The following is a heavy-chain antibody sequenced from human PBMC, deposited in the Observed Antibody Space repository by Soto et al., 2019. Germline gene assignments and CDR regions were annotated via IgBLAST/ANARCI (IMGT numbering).Heavy chain of an antibody. CDR2: IGTAGDT. Sequence: PGGSLRLSCAAFGFTFSSYDMHWVRQATGKGLEWVSAIGTAGDTYYPGSVKGRFTISRENAKNSLYLQMNSLRAGDTAVYYCARGRKELLWFGEFSYYYYYMEVWGKGTTVPVSS. V-gene: IGHV3-13*01. CDR3: ARGRKELLWFGEFSYYYYYMEV. J-gene: IGHJ6*03. D-gene: IGHD3-10*01. CDR1: GFTFSSYD.